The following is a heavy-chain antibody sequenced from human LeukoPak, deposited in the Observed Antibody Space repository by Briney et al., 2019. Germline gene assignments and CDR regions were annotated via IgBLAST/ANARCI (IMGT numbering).Heavy chain of an antibody. CDR1: GYTSTSPD. CDR3: ARYTQHYGFDI. D-gene: IGHD3-3*02. CDR2: MNPRDNT. Sequence: ASVKVSCKASGYTSTSPDINWVRQATGRGLEWLGWMNPRDNTGYAQKFQGRITLTRDKSINTAYMELSSLRSEDTAVYYCARYTQHYGFDIWGQGTMVTVSA. V-gene: IGHV1-8*01. J-gene: IGHJ3*02.